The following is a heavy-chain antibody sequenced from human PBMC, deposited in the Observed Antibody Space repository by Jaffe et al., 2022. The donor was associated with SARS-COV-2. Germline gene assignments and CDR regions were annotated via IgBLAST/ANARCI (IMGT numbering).Heavy chain of an antibody. CDR3: AGPYSGAFYGGHFDY. Sequence: QVQLQESGPGLVKPSETLSLTCTVSGYSISTYNYWGWIRQPPGKGLEWIGSIYHSGSPYYNPSLKSRVTISIDTSKNQFSLKLNSVTAADTAVYYCAGPYSGAFYGGHFDYWGQGTLVTVSS. CDR2: IYHSGSP. D-gene: IGHD6-19*01. V-gene: IGHV4-38-2*02. CDR1: GYSISTYNY. J-gene: IGHJ4*02.